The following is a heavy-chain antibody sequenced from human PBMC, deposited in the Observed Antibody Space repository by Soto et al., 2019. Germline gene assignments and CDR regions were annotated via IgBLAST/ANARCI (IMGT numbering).Heavy chain of an antibody. V-gene: IGHV3-13*01. D-gene: IGHD2-15*01. Sequence: GGSLRLSCAASGFTFSSHDMHWVRQATGKGLEWVSAIGSDGGTYYLGSVKGRFTISRENAKNSLYLQMNSLRVGDTALYYCARRFCSAGSCRGIGFDYWGQGALVTVSS. J-gene: IGHJ4*02. CDR1: GFTFSSHD. CDR2: IGSDGGT. CDR3: ARRFCSAGSCRGIGFDY.